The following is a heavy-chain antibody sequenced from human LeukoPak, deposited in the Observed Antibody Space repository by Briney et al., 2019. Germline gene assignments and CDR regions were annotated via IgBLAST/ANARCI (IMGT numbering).Heavy chain of an antibody. CDR1: GFTFSSYS. D-gene: IGHD3-3*01. CDR2: ISSGSSTI. J-gene: IGHJ4*02. CDR3: ARGARGFWSGYYDY. Sequence: GGSLRLSCAASGFTFSSYSMNWVRQAPGKGLEWVSCISSGSSTIYYTDSVKGRFTISRDNAKNSLYLQMNSLRAEDTAVCYCARGARGFWSGYYDYWGQGTLVTVSS. V-gene: IGHV3-48*01.